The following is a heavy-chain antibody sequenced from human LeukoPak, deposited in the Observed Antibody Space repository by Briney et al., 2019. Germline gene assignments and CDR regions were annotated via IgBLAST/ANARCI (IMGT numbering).Heavy chain of an antibody. CDR1: GFSFSDYW. J-gene: IGHJ4*02. Sequence: GGSLRLSCATSGFSFSDYWMNWVRQAPGKGLEWVANIKQDGSEKYYVESVKGRFTISRDNAKNSLYLQMNSLRAEDTAVYYCARLRTGYLDYWGQGTLVTVSS. CDR3: ARLRTGYLDY. V-gene: IGHV3-7*01. CDR2: IKQDGSEK. D-gene: IGHD3/OR15-3a*01.